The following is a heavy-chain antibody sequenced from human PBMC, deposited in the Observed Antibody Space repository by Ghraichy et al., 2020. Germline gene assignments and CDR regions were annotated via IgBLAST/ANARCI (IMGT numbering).Heavy chain of an antibody. V-gene: IGHV3-72*01. CDR3: ARRRYNHGIDY. Sequence: LSLTCAASGFTFSDHYMDWVRQAPGKGLEWVGRTRNKANSYTTEYAASVKGRFTISRDDSKNSLYLQMNSLKTEDTAVYFCARRRYNHGIDYWGQGTLVTVSS. CDR1: GFTFSDHY. J-gene: IGHJ4*02. D-gene: IGHD5-18*01. CDR2: TRNKANSYTT.